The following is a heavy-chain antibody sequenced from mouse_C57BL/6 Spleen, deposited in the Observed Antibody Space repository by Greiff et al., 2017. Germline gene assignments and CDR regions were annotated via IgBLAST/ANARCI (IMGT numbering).Heavy chain of an antibody. CDR3: ARTVYYDYSWFAY. CDR1: GYTFTSYW. CDR2: IDPSDSET. V-gene: IGHV1-52*01. D-gene: IGHD2-4*01. J-gene: IGHJ3*01. Sequence: VQLQQSGAELVRPGSSVKLSCKASGYTFTSYWMHWVKQRPIQGLEWIGNIDPSDSETHYNQKFKDKATLTVDKSSSTAYMQLSSLTSEDSAVYYCARTVYYDYSWFAYWGQGTLVTVSA.